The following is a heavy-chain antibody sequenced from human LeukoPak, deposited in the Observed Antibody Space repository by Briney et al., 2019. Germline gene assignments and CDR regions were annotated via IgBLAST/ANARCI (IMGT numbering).Heavy chain of an antibody. D-gene: IGHD3-3*01. J-gene: IGHJ4*02. Sequence: ASVKVSCKASGYTFTGYYMHWVRQAPGQGLEWMGWINPNSGGTNYAQKFQGRVTMTRNTSISTAYMELSSLRSEDTAVYCCARSVTIFPDYWGQGTLVTVSS. V-gene: IGHV1-2*02. CDR2: INPNSGGT. CDR1: GYTFTGYY. CDR3: ARSVTIFPDY.